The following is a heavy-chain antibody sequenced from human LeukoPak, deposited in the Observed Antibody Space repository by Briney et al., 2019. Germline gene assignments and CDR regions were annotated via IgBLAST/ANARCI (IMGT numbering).Heavy chain of an antibody. CDR2: FHFSGST. CDR3: ARPFRDYDKGTFFYFFDF. CDR1: GASVTMGSYY. D-gene: IGHD3-22*01. Sequence: PSETLSLTCSVSGASVTMGSYYWAWIRQPPGKGLEWIGTFHFSGSTYYNPSLKSRVTISVDTSKNSVSLMLRSVTAADTAVYFCARPFRDYDKGTFFYFFDFWGQGILVTVSS. J-gene: IGHJ4*02. V-gene: IGHV4-39*01.